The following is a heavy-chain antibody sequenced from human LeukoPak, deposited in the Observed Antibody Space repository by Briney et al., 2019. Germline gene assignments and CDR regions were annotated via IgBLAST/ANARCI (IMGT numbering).Heavy chain of an antibody. CDR1: GYIFIDYE. Sequence: ASVKVSCKTSGYIFIDYEISWVRQAPGQGLERMGWMNPKSGDTGYEQKFQGRITITRDSSISTVYMELSSLRSEDTALYYCARGRYMDVWGKGTTVTVSS. V-gene: IGHV1-8*02. CDR2: MNPKSGDT. J-gene: IGHJ6*03. CDR3: ARGRYMDV.